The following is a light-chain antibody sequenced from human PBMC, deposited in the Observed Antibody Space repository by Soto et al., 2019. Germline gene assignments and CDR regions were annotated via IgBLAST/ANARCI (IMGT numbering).Light chain of an antibody. J-gene: IGKJ1*01. CDR3: QQSLNPKT. CDR1: QSVSRY. Sequence: EVVMTQSPATLSLSPGERSTLSCRASQSVSRYLAWYQQRPGQAPRLLIYDASNRATGVPARFSGSGSGTDFTLTISRLEPEDFAVYYCQQSLNPKTFGQGTKVDI. V-gene: IGKV3-11*01. CDR2: DAS.